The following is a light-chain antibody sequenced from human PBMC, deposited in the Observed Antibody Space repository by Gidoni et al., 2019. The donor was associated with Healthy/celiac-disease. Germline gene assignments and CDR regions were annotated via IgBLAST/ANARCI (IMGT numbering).Light chain of an antibody. Sequence: DIVLTQSPGTLSLSAGERATLSCRASQSVSSSYLAWYQQKPGQAPRLLIYGASSRATGIPDRFSGSGSGTDFTLTISRLEPEDFAVYYFQQYGSSPQFGQGTKVEIK. V-gene: IGKV3-20*01. J-gene: IGKJ1*01. CDR2: GAS. CDR3: QQYGSSPQ. CDR1: QSVSSSY.